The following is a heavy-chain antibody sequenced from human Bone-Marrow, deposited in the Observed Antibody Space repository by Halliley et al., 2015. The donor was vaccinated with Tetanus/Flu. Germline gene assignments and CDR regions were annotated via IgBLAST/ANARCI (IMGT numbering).Heavy chain of an antibody. J-gene: IGHJ6*02. V-gene: IGHV4-59*01. CDR2: ISSSGSS. CDR3: ARSQYGMDV. Sequence: KGLEWIGYISSSGSSNYNPSLKSRVTISVDPSKNQFSLKLTSVTAADTAVYYCARSQYGMDVWGQGTTVTVSS.